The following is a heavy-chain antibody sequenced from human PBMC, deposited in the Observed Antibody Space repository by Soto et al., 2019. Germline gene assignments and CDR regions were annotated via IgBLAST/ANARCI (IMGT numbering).Heavy chain of an antibody. CDR2: SSATGSGR. CDR1: GFTSSSYG. Sequence: EVQLLESGGGLVQPGGSLTLSCAASGFTSSSYGMTWVRQAPGKGLEWVSFSSATGSGRYYADSVKGRFTISRDNSKNTLYLQMSSLRADDTAVYYCAKDRRAGGNYGFYSDFWGQGALVIVSS. CDR3: AKDRRAGGNYGFYSDF. V-gene: IGHV3-23*01. D-gene: IGHD1-7*01. J-gene: IGHJ4*02.